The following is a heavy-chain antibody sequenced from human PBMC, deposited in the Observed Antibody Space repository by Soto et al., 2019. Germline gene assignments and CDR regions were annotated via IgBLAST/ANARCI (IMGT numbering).Heavy chain of an antibody. D-gene: IGHD3-9*01. CDR3: ARHDYYHRTFDI. CDR2: TLYSGSP. J-gene: IGHJ3*02. V-gene: IGHV4-61*08. CDR1: SGSVGTGAYY. Sequence: PSETLSLTCRVSSGSVGTGAYYWSWIRQPPGKGLEWIGYTLYSGSPNYNPSLQSLQSRVTISVDTSRNQFSLRLTSVTAADTALYYCARHDYYHRTFDIWGQGTLVTVSS.